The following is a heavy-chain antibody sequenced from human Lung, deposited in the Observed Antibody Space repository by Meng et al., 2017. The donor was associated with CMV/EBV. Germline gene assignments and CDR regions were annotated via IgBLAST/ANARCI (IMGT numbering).Heavy chain of an antibody. D-gene: IGHD1-26*01. V-gene: IGHV4-34*01. Sequence: SETXSLTCTVYGGSFNAYYYNWFRQAPGKGLEWIGEINHSGSTKYNPSLKSRVTISVDNSKNQFSLRLTSVTAADTAVFYCASESATYLGGRIYYHGMDVXGQGXTVTVSS. CDR3: ASESATYLGGRIYYHGMDV. CDR1: GGSFNAYY. J-gene: IGHJ6*02. CDR2: INHSGST.